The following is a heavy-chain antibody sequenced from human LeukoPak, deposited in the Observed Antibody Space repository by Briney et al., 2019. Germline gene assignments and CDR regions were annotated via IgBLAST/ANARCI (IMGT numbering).Heavy chain of an antibody. V-gene: IGHV3-21*01. J-gene: IGHJ3*02. D-gene: IGHD2-21*01. CDR1: GFTFSSYS. CDR3: ARESFPYSSDAFDI. CDR2: ISSSSSYI. Sequence: SPGGSLRLSCAASGFTFSSYSMNWVRQAPGKGLEWVSSISSSSSYIYYADSVKGRFTISRDNAKNSLYLQMNSLRAEDTAVYYCARESFPYSSDAFDIWGQGTMVTVSS.